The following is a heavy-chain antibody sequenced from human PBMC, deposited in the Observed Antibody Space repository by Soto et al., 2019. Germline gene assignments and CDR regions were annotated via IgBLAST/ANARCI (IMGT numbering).Heavy chain of an antibody. CDR2: IYYSGST. Sequence: QLQLQESGPGLVKPSETLSLTCTVSGGSISSSSCYWGWIRQPPGKGLEWIGSIYYSGSTYYHPCLQRRLTISVDPAQHQCCLQLGSVTAADTARYYCAGGLGGLGCLEWLPLFYWGQGTLVTVSS. D-gene: IGHD3-3*01. V-gene: IGHV4-39*01. CDR3: AGGLGGLGCLEWLPLFY. CDR1: GGSISSSSCY. J-gene: IGHJ4*02.